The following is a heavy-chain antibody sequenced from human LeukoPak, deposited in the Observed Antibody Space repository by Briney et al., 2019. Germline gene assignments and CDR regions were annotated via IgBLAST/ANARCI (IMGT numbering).Heavy chain of an antibody. CDR2: ISGSGGST. D-gene: IGHD3-22*01. Sequence: PGGSLRLSCAASGFTFSNVWMSWVRQAPGKGLEWVSAISGSGGSTYYADSVKGRFTISRDNSKNTLYLQMNSLRAEDTAVYYCAKDGNYYDSSGYPDYWGQGTLVTVSS. CDR1: GFTFSNVW. V-gene: IGHV3-23*01. CDR3: AKDGNYYDSSGYPDY. J-gene: IGHJ4*02.